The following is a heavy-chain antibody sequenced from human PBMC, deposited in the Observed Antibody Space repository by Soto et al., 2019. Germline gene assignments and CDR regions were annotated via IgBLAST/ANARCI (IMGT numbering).Heavy chain of an antibody. CDR1: GFNFGASW. J-gene: IGHJ4*02. CDR3: ASDPFYGAIDY. D-gene: IGHD3-10*01. CDR2: IKQDGSEK. V-gene: IGHV3-7*01. Sequence: EVQLMESGGGLVQPGGSLRLSCAASGFNFGASWMAWVRQAPGKGLEWVADIKQDGSEKNYVDSVKGRVTISRDDAKNTLYLQMNSLSAEDTAVYYCASDPFYGAIDYWGLGTLVTVSS.